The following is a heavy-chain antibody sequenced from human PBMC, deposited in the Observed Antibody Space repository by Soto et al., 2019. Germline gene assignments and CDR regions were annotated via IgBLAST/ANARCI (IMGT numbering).Heavy chain of an antibody. V-gene: IGHV1-69*02. Sequence: QVQLVQSGAEVKKPGSSVKVACKAYGGTFSSYTISWVRQAPGQGLEWRGRIIPILGIANYAQKFQGRVTITADKSTSTAYMELSSQRSEDPAVYYGASSITMVRGGDYWGQGTLVTVSS. D-gene: IGHD3-10*01. CDR3: ASSITMVRGGDY. CDR1: GGTFSSYT. CDR2: IIPILGIA. J-gene: IGHJ4*02.